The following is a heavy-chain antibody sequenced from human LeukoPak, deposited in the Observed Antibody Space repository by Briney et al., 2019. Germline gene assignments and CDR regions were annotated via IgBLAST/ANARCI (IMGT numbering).Heavy chain of an antibody. D-gene: IGHD6-25*01. Sequence: ASVKVSCKASSYTFTNYAFTWVRQAPGQGLEWMGWISAYNGNTNYAQKLQGRVTMTTDTSTSTAYMELRSLRSDDTAVYYCAKDLGAADYWGQGTLVTVSS. CDR3: AKDLGAADY. J-gene: IGHJ4*02. V-gene: IGHV1-18*01. CDR2: ISAYNGNT. CDR1: SYTFTNYA.